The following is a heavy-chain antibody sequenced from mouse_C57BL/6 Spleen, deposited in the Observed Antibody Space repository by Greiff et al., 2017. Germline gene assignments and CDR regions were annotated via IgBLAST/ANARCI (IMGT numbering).Heavy chain of an antibody. CDR2: IYPRSGNT. CDR1: FYTFTIYF. D-gene: IGHD1-1*01. Sequence: SFNLSFNSSFYTFTIYFIICVKQRTGQGLEWIGEIYPRSGNTYYNEKFNGKSTLTADKSSSTAYMELRSLTSEDSAVYVCAREGTLSTTVVGRFAYWGQGTLLTVSA. J-gene: IGHJ3*01. V-gene: IGHV1-81*01. CDR3: AREGTLSTTVVGRFAY.